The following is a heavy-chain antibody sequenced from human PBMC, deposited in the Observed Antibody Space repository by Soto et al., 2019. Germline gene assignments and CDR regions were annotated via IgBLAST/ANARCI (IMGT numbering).Heavy chain of an antibody. CDR3: AREGSSWYTYFDY. Sequence: SVKVSCKASGGTFSSYAISWVRQAPGQGLEWMGGIIPIFGTANYAQKFQGRVTITADESTSTAYMELSSLRSEDTAVYYCAREGSSWYTYFDYWGQGTLVTVSS. CDR1: GGTFSSYA. CDR2: IIPIFGTA. J-gene: IGHJ4*02. D-gene: IGHD6-13*01. V-gene: IGHV1-69*13.